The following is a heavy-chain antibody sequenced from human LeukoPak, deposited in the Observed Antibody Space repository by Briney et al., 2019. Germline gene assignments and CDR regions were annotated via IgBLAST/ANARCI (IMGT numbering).Heavy chain of an antibody. Sequence: GGSLRLSCAASGFTFSSYDMHWVRQATGKGLEWVSAIGTAGDPYYPSSVKGRFTISRENAKNSLYLQMNSLRAGDTAAYYCARGTYYDIDGQLRDDAFDIWGQGTMVTVSS. CDR1: GFTFSSYD. D-gene: IGHD3-9*01. CDR3: ARGTYYDIDGQLRDDAFDI. J-gene: IGHJ3*02. V-gene: IGHV3-13*05. CDR2: IGTAGDP.